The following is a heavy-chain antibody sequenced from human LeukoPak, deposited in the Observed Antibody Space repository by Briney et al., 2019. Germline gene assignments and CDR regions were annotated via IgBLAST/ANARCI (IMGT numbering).Heavy chain of an antibody. V-gene: IGHV3-48*03. CDR3: ARDGLYGDYQKLAKFDY. CDR1: GFTFSSYE. CDR2: ISSSGSTI. J-gene: IGHJ4*02. D-gene: IGHD4-17*01. Sequence: PGGSLRLSCAASGFTFSSYEMNWVRQAPGKGLEWVSYISSSGSTIYYADSVKGRFTISRDNAQNSLYLQMNSLRAEDTAVYYCARDGLYGDYQKLAKFDYWGQGTLVTVSP.